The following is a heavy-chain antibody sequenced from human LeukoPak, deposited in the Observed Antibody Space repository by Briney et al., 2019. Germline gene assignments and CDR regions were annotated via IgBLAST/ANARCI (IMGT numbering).Heavy chain of an antibody. CDR3: ARLRTDYYSSYFFDY. V-gene: IGHV4-30-2*01. CDR2: IYHSGST. J-gene: IGHJ4*02. D-gene: IGHD3-9*01. CDR1: GFTFSSYA. Sequence: LRLSCAASGFTFSSYAMSWIRQPPGKGLECIGYIYHSGSTYSNPSLKSRVTMSVDRSKNQFSLKLSSVTAADTAVYYCARLRTDYYSSYFFDYWGQGTLVTVSS.